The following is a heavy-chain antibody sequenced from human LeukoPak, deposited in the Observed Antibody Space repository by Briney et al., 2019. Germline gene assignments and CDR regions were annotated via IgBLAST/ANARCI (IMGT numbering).Heavy chain of an antibody. D-gene: IGHD1-26*01. V-gene: IGHV3-64*01. CDR2: ISSNGGST. Sequence: GGSLRLSCAASGFTFSSYAMSWVRQAPGKGLEWVSAISSNGGSTYYANSVKGRFTISRDNSKNTLYLQMGSLRAEDMAVYYCASASDSGSYFDYWGQGTLVNVSS. CDR3: ASASDSGSYFDY. CDR1: GFTFSSYA. J-gene: IGHJ4*02.